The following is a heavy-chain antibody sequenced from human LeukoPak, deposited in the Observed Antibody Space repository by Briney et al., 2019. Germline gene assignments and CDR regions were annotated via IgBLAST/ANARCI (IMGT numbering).Heavy chain of an antibody. Sequence: SETLSLTCTVSGYSISSGYYWGWIRQPPGKGLEWIGEINHSGSTNYNPSLKSRVTISVDTSKNQFSLKLSSVTAADTAVYYCARVGHYYGSGSYTHASYYFDYWGQGTLVTVSS. J-gene: IGHJ4*02. D-gene: IGHD3-10*01. CDR2: INHSGST. V-gene: IGHV4-38-2*02. CDR3: ARVGHYYGSGSYTHASYYFDY. CDR1: GYSISSGYY.